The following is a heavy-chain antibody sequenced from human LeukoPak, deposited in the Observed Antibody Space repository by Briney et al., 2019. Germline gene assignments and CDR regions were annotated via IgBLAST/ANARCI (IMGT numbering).Heavy chain of an antibody. D-gene: IGHD3-16*01. CDR2: ISGSGGST. Sequence: GGSLRLSCAASGFTFSSYAINWVRQAPGKGLEWVSAISGSGGSTYYADSVKGRFTISRDNSKNTLYLQMNSLRAEDTAVYYCAAPETWGDYFDYWGQGTLVTVSS. CDR3: AAPETWGDYFDY. J-gene: IGHJ4*02. V-gene: IGHV3-23*01. CDR1: GFTFSSYA.